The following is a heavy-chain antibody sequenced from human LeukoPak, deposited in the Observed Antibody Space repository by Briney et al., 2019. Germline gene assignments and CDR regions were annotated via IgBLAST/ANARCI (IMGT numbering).Heavy chain of an antibody. V-gene: IGHV4-59*01. Sequence: SETLSLTCTVSVDSISTYYWTWIRQPPGKGLEWVGYIFNSGSTNYNPSLKSRVTLSIDTSRKQLSLKLSSVTAADTAVYYCARGSYGSGSYFYLEYFDYWGQGTLVTVSS. CDR2: IFNSGST. CDR3: ARGSYGSGSYFYLEYFDY. CDR1: VDSISTYY. D-gene: IGHD3-10*01. J-gene: IGHJ4*02.